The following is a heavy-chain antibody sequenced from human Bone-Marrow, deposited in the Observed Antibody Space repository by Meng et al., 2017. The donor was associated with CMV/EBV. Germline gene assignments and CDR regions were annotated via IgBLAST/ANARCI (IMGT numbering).Heavy chain of an antibody. Sequence: SETLSLTCGVYGGSFSDYYWSWIRQPPGKGLEWIGEINRSGSSSYNPSLKSRVTISIDTSKNQFSLKVNSVTAAETAIYYCARESFSVAGSLYYGMDVWGQGPTVTVYS. J-gene: IGHJ6*02. V-gene: IGHV4-34*01. CDR1: GGSFSDYY. CDR2: INRSGSS. CDR3: ARESFSVAGSLYYGMDV. D-gene: IGHD6-19*01.